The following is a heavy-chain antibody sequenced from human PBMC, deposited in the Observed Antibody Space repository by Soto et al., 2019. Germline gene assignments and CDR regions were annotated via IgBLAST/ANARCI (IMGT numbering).Heavy chain of an antibody. CDR3: ARKARSGWDFDY. CDR2: IIPIFGTA. Sequence: SVKVSCKASGGTFSSYAISWVRQAPGQGLEWMGGIIPIFGTANYAQKFQGRVTITADESTSTAYMELSSLRSEDTAVYYCARKARSGWDFDYWGQGTRVTVSS. J-gene: IGHJ4*02. V-gene: IGHV1-69*13. CDR1: GGTFSSYA. D-gene: IGHD6-19*01.